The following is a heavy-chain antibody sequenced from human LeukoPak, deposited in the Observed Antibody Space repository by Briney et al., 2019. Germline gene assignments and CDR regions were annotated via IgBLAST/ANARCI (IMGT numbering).Heavy chain of an antibody. D-gene: IGHD3-16*01. V-gene: IGHV3-48*03. Sequence: PGGSLRLSCAASGFTFSSYEMNWVRQAPGKGLEWVSYISSSGSTIYSADSVKGRFTISRDNSKNTVYLQMNSLRAEDTAVYYCARDPASSGLAAFEIWGQGTMVTVSS. CDR2: ISSSGSTI. CDR1: GFTFSSYE. CDR3: ARDPASSGLAAFEI. J-gene: IGHJ3*02.